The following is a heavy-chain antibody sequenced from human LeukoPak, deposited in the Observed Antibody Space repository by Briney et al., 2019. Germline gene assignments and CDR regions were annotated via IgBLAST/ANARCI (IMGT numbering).Heavy chain of an antibody. CDR2: ISGSGDST. J-gene: IGHJ4*02. CDR3: AKQEEYQLLRAYYYDC. Sequence: GGSLRLSCAASGFTFSIYAMSWVRQAPGKGLEWVSVISGSGDSTYYADSLKGRFTISRGNSKNTVFLQMNSLRAEDTAIYYCAKQEEYQLLRAYYYDCWGQGTLVTVSS. V-gene: IGHV3-23*01. CDR1: GFTFSIYA. D-gene: IGHD2-2*01.